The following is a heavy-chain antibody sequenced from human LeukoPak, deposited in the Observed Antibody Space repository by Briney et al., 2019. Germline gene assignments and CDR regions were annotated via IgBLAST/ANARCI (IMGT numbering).Heavy chain of an antibody. CDR2: INSDGSSI. CDR3: ARGTAGYHSSYFDY. V-gene: IGHV3-74*01. J-gene: IGHJ4*02. D-gene: IGHD3-16*02. CDR1: GFTFSSHW. Sequence: GGSLRLSCAASGFTFSSHWMHWVRQAPGKGLVWASRINSDGSSISYADSVKGRFTISRDNAENTLYLQMNSLRAEDTAVYYCARGTAGYHSSYFDYWGQGTLVTVSS.